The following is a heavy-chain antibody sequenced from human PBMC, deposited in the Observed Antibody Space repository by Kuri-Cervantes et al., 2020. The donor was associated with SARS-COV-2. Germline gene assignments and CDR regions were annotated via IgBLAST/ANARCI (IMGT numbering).Heavy chain of an antibody. CDR3: ARGDLGVTIFGVGAFDI. D-gene: IGHD3-3*01. V-gene: IGHV1-2*02. CDR1: GYTFTGYY. Sequence: ASVKVSCKASGYTFTGYYMHWVRQAPGQGLEWMGWINPNSGGTNYAQKFQGRVTITRNTSISTAYMELSSLRSEDTAVYYCARGDLGVTIFGVGAFDIWGQGTIVTVSS. J-gene: IGHJ3*02. CDR2: INPNSGGT.